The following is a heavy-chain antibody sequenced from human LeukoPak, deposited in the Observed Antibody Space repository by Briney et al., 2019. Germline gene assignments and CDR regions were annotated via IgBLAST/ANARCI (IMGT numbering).Heavy chain of an antibody. D-gene: IGHD2/OR15-2a*01. J-gene: IGHJ3*02. CDR1: GFTFSSYA. V-gene: IGHV3-23*01. CDR3: ARGTEYDVDAFDI. CDR2: ISGSGGST. Sequence: GRSLRLSCAASGFTFSSYAMSWVRQAPGKGLEWVSAISGSGGSTYYADSVKGRFTISRDNSKNTLYLQMNSLRAEDTALYHCARGTEYDVDAFDIWGQGTMVTVSS.